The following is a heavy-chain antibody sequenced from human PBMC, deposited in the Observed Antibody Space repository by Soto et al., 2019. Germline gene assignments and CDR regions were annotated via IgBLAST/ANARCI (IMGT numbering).Heavy chain of an antibody. D-gene: IGHD4-17*01. CDR1: GFTFSSYD. CDR3: ARNRGDNYGYYYYGMDV. Sequence: GGSLRLSCAASGFTFSSYDMHWVRQATGKGLECVSAIGTAGDTYYPGSVKGRFTISRENAKNSLYLQMNSLRAEDTAVYYCARNRGDNYGYYYYGMDVWGQGTTVTVSS. CDR2: IGTAGDT. J-gene: IGHJ6*02. V-gene: IGHV3-13*01.